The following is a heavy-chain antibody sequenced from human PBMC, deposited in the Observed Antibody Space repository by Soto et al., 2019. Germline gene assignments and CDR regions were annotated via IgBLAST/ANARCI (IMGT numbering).Heavy chain of an antibody. CDR3: ARASDYRDSDY. D-gene: IGHD4-17*01. Sequence: SETLSLTCTVSGGSISSYYWSWIRQPPGKGLEWIGYIYYSGSTNYNPSLKSRVTISVDTSKNQFSLKLSSVTAADTAVYYCARASDYRDSDYWGQGTQVTVSS. CDR2: IYYSGST. V-gene: IGHV4-59*01. CDR1: GGSISSYY. J-gene: IGHJ4*02.